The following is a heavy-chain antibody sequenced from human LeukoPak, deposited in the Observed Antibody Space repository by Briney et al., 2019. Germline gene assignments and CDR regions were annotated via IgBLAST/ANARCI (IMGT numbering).Heavy chain of an antibody. CDR1: GGSISSCSYY. J-gene: IGHJ4*02. V-gene: IGHV4-39*01. CDR3: ATPGIAAAGTLN. CDR2: IYYAGNT. Sequence: SETLSLTCTVSGGSISSCSYYWGWNRQAPGKGLEWIGSIYYAGNTYYNPSLKSRVTIFADTSKNQFSLKLSSVTAADTAVYYCATPGIAAAGTLNWGQGILVTVSS. D-gene: IGHD6-13*01.